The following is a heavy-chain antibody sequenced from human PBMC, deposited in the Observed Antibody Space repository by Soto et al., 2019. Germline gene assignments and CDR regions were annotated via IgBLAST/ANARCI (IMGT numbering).Heavy chain of an antibody. V-gene: IGHV3-30*18. CDR1: GFTFSSYG. Sequence: QVQLVESGGGVVQPGRSLRLSCAASGFTFSSYGMYWVRQAPGKGLEWVAVISYDGSNKYYADSVKGRFTISRDNSKNTLYLQMNSLRAEDTAVYYCAKFPARGSGWHFDYWGQGTLVTVSS. J-gene: IGHJ4*02. CDR2: ISYDGSNK. D-gene: IGHD6-19*01. CDR3: AKFPARGSGWHFDY.